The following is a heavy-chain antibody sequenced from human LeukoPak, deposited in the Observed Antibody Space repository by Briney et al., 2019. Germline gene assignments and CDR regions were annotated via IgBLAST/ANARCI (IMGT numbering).Heavy chain of an antibody. CDR2: IIPILGIA. D-gene: IGHD6-13*01. CDR3: AREVQRQQPLDY. V-gene: IGHV1-69*04. J-gene: IGHJ4*02. Sequence: GASVKVSCKASGGTFSSYAIGWVRQAPGQGLEWMGRIIPILGIANYAQKFQGRVTITADKSTSTAYMELSSLRSEDTAVYYCAREVQRQQPLDYWGQGTLVTVSS. CDR1: GGTFSSYA.